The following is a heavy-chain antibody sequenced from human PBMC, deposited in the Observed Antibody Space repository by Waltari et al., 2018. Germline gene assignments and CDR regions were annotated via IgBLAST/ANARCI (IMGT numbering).Heavy chain of an antibody. Sequence: QVQLVQSGAEVKKPGSSVKVSCKASGGTFSSYAISWVRQAPGQGREWMGGIVPIFGTANYAQKFQGRVTITADKSTSTAYMELSSLRSEDTAVYYCARSPHDCSSTSCATTSWFDPWGQGTLVTVSS. V-gene: IGHV1-69*14. D-gene: IGHD2-2*01. CDR1: GGTFSSYA. CDR2: IVPIFGTA. J-gene: IGHJ5*02. CDR3: ARSPHDCSSTSCATTSWFDP.